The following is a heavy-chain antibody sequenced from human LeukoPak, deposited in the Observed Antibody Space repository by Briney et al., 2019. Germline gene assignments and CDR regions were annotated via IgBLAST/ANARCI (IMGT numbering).Heavy chain of an antibody. Sequence: GGSLRLSCAASGFSVSSNYMSWVRQAPGKELVWVSVIDNGGNTYYADSVKGRFTITRENSKNTLYLQMNSLRAEDTAVYYCARDGSTRSLGNWGQGTLVSVFS. V-gene: IGHV3-53*01. CDR2: IDNGGNT. J-gene: IGHJ4*02. CDR1: GFSVSSNY. CDR3: ARDGSTRSLGN. D-gene: IGHD1-1*01.